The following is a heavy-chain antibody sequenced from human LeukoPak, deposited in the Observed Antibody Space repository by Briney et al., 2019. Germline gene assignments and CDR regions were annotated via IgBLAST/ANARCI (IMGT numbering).Heavy chain of an antibody. D-gene: IGHD3-3*01. CDR3: ARHRRYDFWSGYYGFDY. J-gene: IGHJ4*02. CDR2: IYTTGST. Sequence: PSETLSLTCTVSGGSISSYYWSWIRQPAGKGLEWIGRIYTTGSTNYNPSLKSRVTISVDTSKNQFSLKLSSVTAADTAVYYCARHRRYDFWSGYYGFDYWGQGTLVTVSS. CDR1: GGSISSYY. V-gene: IGHV4-4*07.